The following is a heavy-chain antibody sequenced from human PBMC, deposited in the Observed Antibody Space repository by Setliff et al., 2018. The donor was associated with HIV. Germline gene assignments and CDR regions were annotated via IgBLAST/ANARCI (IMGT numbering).Heavy chain of an antibody. CDR2: INQDGGQK. D-gene: IGHD2-15*01. Sequence: GGSLRLSCADSGFTFSRYWMSWVRQAPGKGLEWVASINQDGGQKYYVDSVKGRFTISRDTAKNSLYLQMNSLRPEDTALYYCVRDGQGYCSGGSCYPDYWGQGTLVTVSS. CDR3: VRDGQGYCSGGSCYPDY. CDR1: GFTFSRYW. V-gene: IGHV3-7*01. J-gene: IGHJ4*02.